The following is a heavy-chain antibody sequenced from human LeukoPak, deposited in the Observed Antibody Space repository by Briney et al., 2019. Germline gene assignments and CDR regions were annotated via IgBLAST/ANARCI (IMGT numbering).Heavy chain of an antibody. Sequence: KPSETLSLTCAVYGGSFSGYYWSWIRQPPGKGLEWIGEINHSGSTNYNPSLKSRVTISVDTSKNQFSLKLSSVTAADTAVYYCAREGAGGDGYNGGAFDIWGQGTMVTVSS. CDR1: GGSFSGYY. CDR2: INHSGST. D-gene: IGHD5-24*01. J-gene: IGHJ3*02. V-gene: IGHV4-34*01. CDR3: AREGAGGDGYNGGAFDI.